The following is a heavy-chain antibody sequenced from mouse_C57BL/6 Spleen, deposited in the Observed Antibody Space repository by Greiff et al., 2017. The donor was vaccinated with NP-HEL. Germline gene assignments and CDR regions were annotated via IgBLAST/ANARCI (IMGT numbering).Heavy chain of an antibody. CDR3: ARERWDEGYAMDY. CDR1: GYAFSSSW. Sequence: VQLQQSGPELVKPGASVKISCKASGYAFSSSWMNWVKQRPGKGLEWIGRIYPGDGDTNYNGKFKGKATLTADKSSSTAYMQLSSLTSEDSAVYFCARERWDEGYAMDYWGQRASVTVAS. D-gene: IGHD4-1*01. CDR2: IYPGDGDT. V-gene: IGHV1-82*01. J-gene: IGHJ4*01.